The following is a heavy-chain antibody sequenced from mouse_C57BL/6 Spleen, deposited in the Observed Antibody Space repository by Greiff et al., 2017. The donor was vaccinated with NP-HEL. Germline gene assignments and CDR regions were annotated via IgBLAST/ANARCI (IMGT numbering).Heavy chain of an antibody. J-gene: IGHJ1*03. Sequence: QVQLKESGAELVRPGTSVKMSCKASGYTFTNYWIGWAKQRPGHGLEWIGDIYPGGGYTNYNEKFKGKATLTADKSSSTAYMQFSSLTSEDSAIYYCARRENDDWYFDVWGTGTTVTVSS. CDR2: IYPGGGYT. CDR3: ARRENDDWYFDV. V-gene: IGHV1-63*01. D-gene: IGHD2-3*01. CDR1: GYTFTNYW.